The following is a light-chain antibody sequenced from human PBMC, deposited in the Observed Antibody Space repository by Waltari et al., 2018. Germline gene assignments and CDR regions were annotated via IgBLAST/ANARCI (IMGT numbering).Light chain of an antibody. V-gene: IGKV3-20*01. Sequence: IVLTQSPGNLSLSPGERATLSCRASPSISRYLAWYQQKPGQAPRLLIYAASSRATGIPDRFSGSGSGTDFSLTISRLEPEDFAVYFCQNHERLPAVFGQGTKVEIK. CDR3: QNHERLPAV. J-gene: IGKJ1*01. CDR2: AAS. CDR1: PSISRY.